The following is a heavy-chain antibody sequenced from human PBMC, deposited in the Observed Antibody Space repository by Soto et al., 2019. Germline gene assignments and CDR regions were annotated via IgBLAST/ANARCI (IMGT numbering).Heavy chain of an antibody. Sequence: SETLSLTCAVSSGSISSSNWWSWVRQPPGKGLEWIGEIYHSGSTNYNPSLKSRVTISVDKSKNQFSLKLSSVTAADTAVYYCARRVDYGDYYFHYWGQGTLVTVSS. CDR2: IYHSGST. J-gene: IGHJ4*02. CDR1: SGSISSSNW. V-gene: IGHV4-4*02. CDR3: ARRVDYGDYYFHY. D-gene: IGHD4-17*01.